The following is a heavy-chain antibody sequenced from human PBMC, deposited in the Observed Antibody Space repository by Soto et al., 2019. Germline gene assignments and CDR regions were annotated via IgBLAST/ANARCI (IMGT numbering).Heavy chain of an antibody. D-gene: IGHD2-2*01. Sequence: ASVKVSCKASGYTFTSYYMHWVRQAPGQGLEWMGIINPSGGSTSYAQKFQGRVTMTRDTSTSTVYIELSSLRSEDTAVYYCARACSSTSCYLRWFDPWGQGTLVTVSS. J-gene: IGHJ5*02. CDR3: ARACSSTSCYLRWFDP. V-gene: IGHV1-46*03. CDR2: INPSGGST. CDR1: GYTFTSYY.